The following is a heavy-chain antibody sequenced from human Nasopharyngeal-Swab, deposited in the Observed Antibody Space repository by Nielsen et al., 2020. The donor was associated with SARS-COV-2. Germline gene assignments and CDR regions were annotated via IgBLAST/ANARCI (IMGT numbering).Heavy chain of an antibody. J-gene: IGHJ6*02. CDR3: ARDRGYYGSGSYFYYYYGMDV. CDR1: GFTVSSNY. Sequence: GGSLRLPCAASGFTVSSNYMSWVRQAPGKGLEWVSVIYSGGSTYSAAPVKGRFTISRDNSKNTLYLQMNSLRAEDTAVYYCARDRGYYGSGSYFYYYYGMDVWGQGTTVTVSS. V-gene: IGHV3-53*01. D-gene: IGHD3-10*01. CDR2: IYSGGST.